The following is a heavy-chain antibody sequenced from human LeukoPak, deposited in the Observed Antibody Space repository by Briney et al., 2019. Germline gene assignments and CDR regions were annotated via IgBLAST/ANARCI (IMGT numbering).Heavy chain of an antibody. CDR2: ISSGSGYI. V-gene: IGHV3-21*01. Sequence: GGSLRLSCAASGFTFSSFTMHWVRQAPGKGLEWVSSISSGSGYIYYADSVKGRFTISRDNAKNSLYLQMNSLRAEDTAVYYCARRRGTETGAFDIWGQGTMVTVSS. CDR3: ARRRGTETGAFDI. D-gene: IGHD1-14*01. CDR1: GFTFSSFT. J-gene: IGHJ3*02.